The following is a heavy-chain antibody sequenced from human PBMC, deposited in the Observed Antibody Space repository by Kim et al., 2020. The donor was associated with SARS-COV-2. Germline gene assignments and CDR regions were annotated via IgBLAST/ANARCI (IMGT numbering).Heavy chain of an antibody. V-gene: IGHV1-45*02. CDR2: ITPFNGNT. J-gene: IGHJ4*02. CDR3: ARSEGAVHFDY. D-gene: IGHD1-26*01. CDR1: GNTFSYGY. Sequence: SVKVSCKASGNTFSYGYLHWVRQAPGQALEWMGWITPFNGNTNYAQKFQDRVTISRDRSMSTAYMELSSLRSDDTAMYYCARSEGAVHFDYWGQGTLVT.